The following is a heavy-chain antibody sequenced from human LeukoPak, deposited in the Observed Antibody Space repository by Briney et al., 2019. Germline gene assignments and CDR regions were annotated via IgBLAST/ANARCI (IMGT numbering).Heavy chain of an antibody. CDR2: ISGSGDST. CDR1: GFTFNSYA. Sequence: PGGSMRLSCAASGFTFNSYAMTWVRQAPGKGMEWDSGISGSGDSTYYADSVKGRFTISRDNSKNMVYMQMNSLTAEDTALYYCAKTYYYGSGTFSFDHWGQGTQVTVSS. D-gene: IGHD3-10*01. J-gene: IGHJ4*02. V-gene: IGHV3-23*01. CDR3: AKTYYYGSGTFSFDH.